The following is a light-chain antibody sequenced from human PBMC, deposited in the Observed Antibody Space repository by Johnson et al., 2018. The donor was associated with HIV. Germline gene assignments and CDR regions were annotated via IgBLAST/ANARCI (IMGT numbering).Light chain of an antibody. CDR2: ENN. CDR1: SSNIGNNY. Sequence: QSVLTQPPSVSAAPGQKVTISCSGSSSNIGNNYVSWYQQLPGTAPKLIIYENNKRPSGIPDRFSGSKSGTSATLGITGLQTGDEADYYCGTWDSSLSARVFGTGTKGTVL. CDR3: GTWDSSLSARV. V-gene: IGLV1-51*02. J-gene: IGLJ1*01.